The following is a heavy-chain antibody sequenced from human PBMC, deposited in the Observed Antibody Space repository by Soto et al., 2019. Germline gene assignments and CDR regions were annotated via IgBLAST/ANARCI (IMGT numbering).Heavy chain of an antibody. D-gene: IGHD3-16*01. Sequence: QVQLQESGPGLVKPSGTLSIICTVSRGSISSSDWWSWVRQPPGKGMEWIGEIYHSGNTNYNPSLKSRITMSVDKSKTHFSLKVTSLTAADTAVYYCVTWGSTAFDIWGQGTLVIVSS. V-gene: IGHV4-4*02. CDR2: IYHSGNT. J-gene: IGHJ3*02. CDR3: VTWGSTAFDI. CDR1: RGSISSSDW.